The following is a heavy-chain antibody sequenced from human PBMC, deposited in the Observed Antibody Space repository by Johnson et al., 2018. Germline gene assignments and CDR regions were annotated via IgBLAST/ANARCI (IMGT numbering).Heavy chain of an antibody. CDR1: GFTFSGFA. Sequence: VQLVETGGGLVQPGGSLRLSCAASGFTFSGFAMGWVRQAPGKGLDWVSAIRGSGDSTYYADSVKGRFAISRDNSKNTLSLQMNSLRVEDTAVYYCAKRGGNGWVAFDVWGQGTVVTVSS. CDR2: IRGSGDST. V-gene: IGHV3-23*04. J-gene: IGHJ3*01. CDR3: AKRGGNGWVAFDV. D-gene: IGHD6-19*01.